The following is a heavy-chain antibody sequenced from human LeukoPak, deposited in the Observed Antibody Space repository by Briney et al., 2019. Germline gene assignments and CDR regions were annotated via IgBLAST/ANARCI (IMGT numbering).Heavy chain of an antibody. CDR3: ARGSLGSGSYYNERPIDY. CDR2: INPSGGST. CDR1: GYTFTSYY. J-gene: IGHJ4*02. V-gene: IGHV1-46*01. D-gene: IGHD3-10*01. Sequence: ASVKVSCKASGYTFTSYYMHWVRQAPGQGLEWMGIINPSGGSTSYAQKFQGRVTMTRDMSTSTVYMELSSLRSEDTAVYYCARGSLGSGSYYNERPIDYWGQGTLVTVSS.